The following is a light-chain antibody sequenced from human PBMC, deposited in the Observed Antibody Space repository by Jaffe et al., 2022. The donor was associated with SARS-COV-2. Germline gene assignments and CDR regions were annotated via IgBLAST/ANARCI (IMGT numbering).Light chain of an antibody. Sequence: QSALTQPPSASGSPGQSVTISCTGTSRDIGTYDYVSWYQQHPGKAPKLLIYQVDKRPSGVSGRFSGSKSGNTASLTVSGLLADDECDYYCSSYTGSFTWVFGGGTRLTVL. V-gene: IGLV2-8*01. CDR1: SRDIGTYDY. CDR3: SSYTGSFTWV. CDR2: QVD. J-gene: IGLJ3*02.